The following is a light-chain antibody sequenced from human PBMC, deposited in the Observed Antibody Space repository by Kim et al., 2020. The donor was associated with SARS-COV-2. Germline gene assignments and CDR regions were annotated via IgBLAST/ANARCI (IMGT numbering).Light chain of an antibody. J-gene: IGLJ3*02. V-gene: IGLV1-44*01. CDR1: SSNIGSNT. CDR2: SNS. CDR3: AVWDDSLNGPV. Sequence: QSVLTQPPSASGTPGQRVTISCSGSSSNIGSNTVTWFQQLPGTAPQLLIFSNSHRPSGVPDRFSGSRSGTSASLAISGLQSEDEADYYCAVWDDSLNGPVFGGGTQLTVL.